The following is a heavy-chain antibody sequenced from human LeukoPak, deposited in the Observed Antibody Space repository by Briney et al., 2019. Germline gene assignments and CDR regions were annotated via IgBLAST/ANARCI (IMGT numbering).Heavy chain of an antibody. D-gene: IGHD2-15*01. Sequence: ASVKVSCKASGYTFISFDIDWVRQATGQGLEWMGWMSPKSGNTDYAQKFQGRVTITADKSTSTAYMELSSLRSEDTAVYYCASGLSGGSLYYWGQGTLVTVSS. CDR2: MSPKSGNT. J-gene: IGHJ4*02. CDR3: ASGLSGGSLYY. V-gene: IGHV1-8*01. CDR1: GYTFISFD.